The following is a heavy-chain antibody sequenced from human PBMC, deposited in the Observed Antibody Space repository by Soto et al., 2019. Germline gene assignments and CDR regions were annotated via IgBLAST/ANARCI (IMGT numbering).Heavy chain of an antibody. D-gene: IGHD2-2*01. CDR3: AKGSRGGYCSSTSCPGFDY. V-gene: IGHV3-23*01. CDR1: GFTVSSYA. CDR2: ISGSGGST. J-gene: IGHJ4*02. Sequence: EVQLLESGGGLVQPGGSLRLSCAASGFTVSSYAMSWVRQAPGKWLEWVSAISGSGGSTYYADSVKGRFTISRDNSKNTLYLQMNSLRAEDTAVYYCAKGSRGGYCSSTSCPGFDYWGQGTLVTVSS.